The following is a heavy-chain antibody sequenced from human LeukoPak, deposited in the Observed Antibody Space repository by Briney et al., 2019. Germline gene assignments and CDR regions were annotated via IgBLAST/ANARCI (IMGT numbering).Heavy chain of an antibody. CDR2: ISGSGGST. V-gene: IGHV3-23*01. CDR3: ANTLADYYDSSGYRSDY. CDR1: GFTFSSYA. J-gene: IGHJ4*02. D-gene: IGHD3-22*01. Sequence: GGSLRLSCAASGFTFSSYAMSWVRQAPGKGLEWVSAISGSGGSTYYADSVKGRFTISRDNSKNTLYLQMNSLRAEDTAVYYCANTLADYYDSSGYRSDYWGQGTLVTVSS.